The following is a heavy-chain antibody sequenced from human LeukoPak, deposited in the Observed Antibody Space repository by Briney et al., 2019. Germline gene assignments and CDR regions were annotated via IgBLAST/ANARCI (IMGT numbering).Heavy chain of an antibody. V-gene: IGHV3-23*01. CDR2: ISGSGGST. D-gene: IGHD4-17*01. Sequence: PGGSLRLSCAASGFTFSSYAMSWVRQAPGKGLEWVSAISGSGGSTYCADSVKGRFTISRDNSKNTLYLQMNSLRAEDTAVYYCAKSYGDYVGRPAYGMDVWGQGTTVTVSS. CDR1: GFTFSSYA. J-gene: IGHJ6*02. CDR3: AKSYGDYVGRPAYGMDV.